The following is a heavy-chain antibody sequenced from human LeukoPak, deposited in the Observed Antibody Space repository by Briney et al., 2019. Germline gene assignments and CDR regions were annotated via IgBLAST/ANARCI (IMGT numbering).Heavy chain of an antibody. Sequence: ASVKVSCKASGYTFTDYYMHWVRQAPGQGLEWMGWISPNSGGTNYAQKFQGRVTMTRDTSISTAYMELSRLRSDDTVVYYCARDYVGENWFDPWGQGTLVTSSS. CDR3: ARDYVGENWFDP. CDR1: GYTFTDYY. D-gene: IGHD3-16*01. J-gene: IGHJ5*02. V-gene: IGHV1-2*02. CDR2: ISPNSGGT.